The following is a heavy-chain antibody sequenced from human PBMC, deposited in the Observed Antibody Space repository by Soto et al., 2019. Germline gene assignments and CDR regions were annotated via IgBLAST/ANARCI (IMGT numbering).Heavy chain of an antibody. J-gene: IGHJ4*02. Sequence: QLQLQESGPGLVKPSETLSLTCTVSGGSISSSSYYWGWIRQPPGKGLEWIGSIYYSGSTYYNPSLKSRVTISVDTSKNQFSLKVSSVTAADTAVYYCARSPERLWFGELSPDFDYWGQGTLVTVSS. CDR1: GGSISSSSYY. CDR3: ARSPERLWFGELSPDFDY. D-gene: IGHD3-10*01. CDR2: IYYSGST. V-gene: IGHV4-39*01.